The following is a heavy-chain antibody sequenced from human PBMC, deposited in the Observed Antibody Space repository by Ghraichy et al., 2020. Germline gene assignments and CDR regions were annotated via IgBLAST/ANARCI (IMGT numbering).Heavy chain of an antibody. V-gene: IGHV4-34*01. CDR3: ARGRGYPGYFDY. D-gene: IGHD5-12*01. Sequence: SETLSLTCAVYGGSFSGYYWSWIRQPPGKGLEWIGEINHSGSTNYNPSLKSRVTISVDTSKNQFSLKLSSVTAADTAVYYCARGRGYPGYFDYWGQGTLVTVS. CDR1: GGSFSGYY. CDR2: INHSGST. J-gene: IGHJ4*02.